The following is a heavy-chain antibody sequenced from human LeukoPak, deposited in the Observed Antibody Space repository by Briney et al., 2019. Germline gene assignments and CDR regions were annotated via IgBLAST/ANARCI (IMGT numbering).Heavy chain of an antibody. CDR3: ARDRHSGSWEDY. D-gene: IGHD6-13*01. Sequence: GGSLRLSCAASGFTFSTYSMNWVRQAPGKGLEWVSSISSSSSYIYYADSLKGRFTISRDNAKNSLYLQMNSLRAEDTAVYFCARDRHSGSWEDYWGQGTLVTVSS. CDR1: GFTFSTYS. J-gene: IGHJ4*02. CDR2: ISSSSSYI. V-gene: IGHV3-21*01.